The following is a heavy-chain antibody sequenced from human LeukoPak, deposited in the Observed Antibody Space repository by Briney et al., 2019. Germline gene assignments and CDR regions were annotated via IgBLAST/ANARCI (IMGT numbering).Heavy chain of an antibody. V-gene: IGHV1-18*01. J-gene: IGHJ4*02. Sequence: GASVKVSCKASGYTFTSYGISWVRQATGQGLEWMGWISAYNGNTNYAQKLQGRVTMTTDTSTSSAYMELRSLRSDDTAVYYCARDEWPYSSSSVVDYWGQGTLVTVSS. CDR1: GYTFTSYG. CDR3: ARDEWPYSSSSVVDY. CDR2: ISAYNGNT. D-gene: IGHD6-6*01.